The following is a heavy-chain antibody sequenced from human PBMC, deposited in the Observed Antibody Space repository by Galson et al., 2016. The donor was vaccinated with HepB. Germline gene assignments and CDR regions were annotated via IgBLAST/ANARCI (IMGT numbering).Heavy chain of an antibody. CDR1: GGTFYSYA. Sequence: SVKVSCKASGGTFYSYAINWVRQAPGQGLEWMGGIIPIFGTANYAQKFQGRVTITADESTNTAYMELSSLRSEDTAMYYCARSSTYYDFWSGYFWGQGTLVTVSS. V-gene: IGHV1-69*13. CDR3: ARSSTYYDFWSGYF. D-gene: IGHD3-3*01. J-gene: IGHJ4*02. CDR2: IIPIFGTA.